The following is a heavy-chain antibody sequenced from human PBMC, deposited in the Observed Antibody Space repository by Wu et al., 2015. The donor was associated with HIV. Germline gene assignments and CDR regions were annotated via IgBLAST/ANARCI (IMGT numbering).Heavy chain of an antibody. J-gene: IGHJ6*02. Sequence: QVQLLQSGAEVKKPGASVMVSCKASGYTFIDYYIYWVRQAPGQGPEWMGWINTNRGGTKYAQKFQGRVTLTRDTAVTTAYLELNSLRSDDTAVYYCATSYYGSGSYPTFYYYYAMDVWGQGTTVTVSS. CDR2: INTNRGGT. CDR3: ATSYYGSGSYPTFYYYYAMDV. V-gene: IGHV1-2*02. CDR1: GYTFIDYY. D-gene: IGHD3-10*01.